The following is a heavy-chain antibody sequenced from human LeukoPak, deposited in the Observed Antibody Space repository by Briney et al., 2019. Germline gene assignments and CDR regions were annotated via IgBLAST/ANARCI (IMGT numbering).Heavy chain of an antibody. D-gene: IGHD3-10*01. J-gene: IGHJ4*02. CDR1: GYSISYGYY. CDR3: AREVQVIQYNFDY. CDR2: IYHSGST. V-gene: IGHV4-38-2*02. Sequence: SETLSLTCTVSGYSISYGYYWGWIRQPPGKGLEWIGSIYHSGSTYYNPSLKSRVTISLDTSKNQFSLKLSSVTAADTAVYYCAREVQVIQYNFDYWGQGTLVTVSS.